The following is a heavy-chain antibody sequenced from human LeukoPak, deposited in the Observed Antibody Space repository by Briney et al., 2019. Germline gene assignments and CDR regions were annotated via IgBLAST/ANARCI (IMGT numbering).Heavy chain of an antibody. CDR3: AKSRMVRGVIAKPFDY. CDR2: VGTGDDT. Sequence: GGSLRLSCAASGFTFSSYAMYWVRQAPGKGLEWVSAVGTGDDTYYADSVKGRFTISRDDSKNTLYLQMNSLRAEDTAVYYCAKSRMVRGVIAKPFDYWGQGTLVTVSS. J-gene: IGHJ4*02. V-gene: IGHV3-23*01. CDR1: GFTFSSYA. D-gene: IGHD3-10*01.